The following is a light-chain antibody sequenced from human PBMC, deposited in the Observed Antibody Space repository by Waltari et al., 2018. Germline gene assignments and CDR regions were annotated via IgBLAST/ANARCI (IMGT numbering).Light chain of an antibody. CDR2: GPT. V-gene: IGKV3-15*01. CDR3: LQYNDWPPLFT. Sequence: EIEMTQSPAIMSVSPGERVTLSCRASQKISNNFAWYQQKPGQAPRLLSYGPTTRASGIPGRFRGSGSGTESTLTIAGLQSEDFAVYYCLQYNDWPPLFTFGPGTKVEIK. CDR1: QKISNN. J-gene: IGKJ3*01.